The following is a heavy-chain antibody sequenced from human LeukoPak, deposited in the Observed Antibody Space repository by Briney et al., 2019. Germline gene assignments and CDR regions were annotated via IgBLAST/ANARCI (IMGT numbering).Heavy chain of an antibody. CDR1: GGSLSEYY. Sequence: PSETLSLTCAVYGGSLSEYYWNWNRQPPGKGLEWIGEINHSGSTNYNPSLKGRVTISVDTSKNQFSLRLFSVTAADTAVYYCARAGRFLRLGMDVWGQGTTVTVSS. D-gene: IGHD3-3*01. CDR2: INHSGST. CDR3: ARAGRFLRLGMDV. J-gene: IGHJ6*02. V-gene: IGHV4-34*01.